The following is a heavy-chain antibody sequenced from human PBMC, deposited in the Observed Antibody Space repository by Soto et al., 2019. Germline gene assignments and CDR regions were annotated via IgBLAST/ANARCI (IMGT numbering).Heavy chain of an antibody. CDR3: ARSLRVGPRGGMDV. Sequence: ASVNVSFKASGGTFSSYAISWVRQAPGQGLEWMGGIIPIFGTANYAQKFQGRVTITADESTSTAYMALSSLRSEDTAVYYCARSLRVGPRGGMDVWGQGTTVTVSS. CDR2: IIPIFGTA. CDR1: GGTFSSYA. J-gene: IGHJ6*02. V-gene: IGHV1-69*01. D-gene: IGHD2-15*01.